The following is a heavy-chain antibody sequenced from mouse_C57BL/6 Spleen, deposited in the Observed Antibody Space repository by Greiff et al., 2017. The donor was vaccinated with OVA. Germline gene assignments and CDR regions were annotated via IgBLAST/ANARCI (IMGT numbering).Heavy chain of an antibody. V-gene: IGHV5-6*01. CDR2: ISSGGSYT. J-gene: IGHJ1*03. CDR3: ARHPYFDV. CDR1: GFTFSSYG. Sequence: EVQVVESGGDLVKPGGSLKLSCAASGFTFSSYGMSWVRQTPDKRLEWVATISSGGSYTYYPDSVKGRFTISRDNAKNTLYLQMSSLKSEDTAMYYCARHPYFDVWGTGTTVTVSS.